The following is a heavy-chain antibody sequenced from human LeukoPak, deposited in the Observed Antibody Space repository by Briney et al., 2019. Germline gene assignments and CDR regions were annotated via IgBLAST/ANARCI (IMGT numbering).Heavy chain of an antibody. CDR1: GFSFSNYW. Sequence: PGGSLRLSCAASGFSFSNYWMGWVRQAPGKRPEWVANMNIDGSERYYADSVKGRFTISRDNARNSVFLQMSGLRVEDTAVYYCAKDRGRFDYWGQGTLVTVSS. V-gene: IGHV3-7*01. CDR3: AKDRGRFDY. J-gene: IGHJ4*02. CDR2: MNIDGSER.